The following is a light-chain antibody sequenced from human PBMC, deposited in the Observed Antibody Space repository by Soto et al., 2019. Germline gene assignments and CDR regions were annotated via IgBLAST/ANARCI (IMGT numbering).Light chain of an antibody. CDR2: GAS. CDR3: QQYNTWLWT. Sequence: EGVMTQSPATLSVSPGERVTLSCRASQSINAHLAWYQQKPGQAPMLLIHGASTRATGIPARFSGSGFGTEFILTISSLQSEDFAVYYCQQYNTWLWTFGQGTKVEIQ. J-gene: IGKJ1*01. CDR1: QSINAH. V-gene: IGKV3-15*01.